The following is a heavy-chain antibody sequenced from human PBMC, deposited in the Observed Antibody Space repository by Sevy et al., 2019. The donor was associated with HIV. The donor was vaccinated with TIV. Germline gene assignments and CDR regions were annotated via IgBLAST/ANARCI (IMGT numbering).Heavy chain of an antibody. CDR2: IYYSGST. J-gene: IGHJ4*02. Sequence: SETLSLTCTVSGGSISSYYWSWIRQPPGKGLEWIGYIYYSGSTNYNPSLKSRLTISVDTSKNQFSLKLSSVTAADTAVYYCARERQLVLDYWGQRTLVTVSS. CDR1: GGSISSYY. V-gene: IGHV4-59*01. D-gene: IGHD6-13*01. CDR3: ARERQLVLDY.